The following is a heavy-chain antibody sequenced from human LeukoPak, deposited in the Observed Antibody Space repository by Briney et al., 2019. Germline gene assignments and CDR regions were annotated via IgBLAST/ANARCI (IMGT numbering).Heavy chain of an antibody. CDR2: IKEDGSQK. J-gene: IGHJ6*02. CDR1: GFTFSGYW. D-gene: IGHD1-1*01. Sequence: GGSLRLSCAASGFTFSGYWMTWVRQAPGKGLEWVANIKEDGSQKNYVDSVKGRFTISRDNAKDSLYLQMDSLRAEDTAVYYCAKSKGTDYYYYYGMDVWGQGTTVTVSS. CDR3: AKSKGTDYYYYYGMDV. V-gene: IGHV3-7*01.